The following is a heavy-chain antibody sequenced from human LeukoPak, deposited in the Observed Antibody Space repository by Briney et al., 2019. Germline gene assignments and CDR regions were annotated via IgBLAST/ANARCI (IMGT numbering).Heavy chain of an antibody. CDR3: AARFGGEEVAFDI. D-gene: IGHD2-21*01. V-gene: IGHV4-31*03. CDR2: IYYSGST. CDR1: GGSISSGGYY. J-gene: IGHJ3*02. Sequence: TLSLTCTVSGGSISSGGYYWSWLRQHPGTGLEWIGYIYYSGSTYYNPSLKSRVTISVDTSKNQFSLKLSSVTAADTAVYYCAARFGGEEVAFDIWGQGTMVTVSS.